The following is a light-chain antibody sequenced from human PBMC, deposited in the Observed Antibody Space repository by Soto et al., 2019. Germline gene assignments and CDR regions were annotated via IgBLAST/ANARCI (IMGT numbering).Light chain of an antibody. Sequence: QSALTQPASVSGSPGQSVTISCTGTSSDVGAYKYVSWYQQHPGKAPKLMIYEVSNRPSGVSNRFSGSKSGNTASLTISGFQADDEADYYCNSYAGTITRFVFGTGTKVTVL. CDR1: SSDVGAYKY. CDR2: EVS. J-gene: IGLJ1*01. CDR3: NSYAGTITRFV. V-gene: IGLV2-14*01.